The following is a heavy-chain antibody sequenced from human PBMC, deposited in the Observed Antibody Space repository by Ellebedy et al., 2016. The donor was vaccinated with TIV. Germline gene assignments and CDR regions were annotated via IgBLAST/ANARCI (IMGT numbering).Heavy chain of an antibody. Sequence: SETLSLXXNVSGYSISSGYYWGWIRQPPGKGLEWIGSKHHSFGSYYNPSLKSRVTISEDTSKNQFSLRLSSVTAADTAVYYCVRIHRFCSGGRCYVFDNWGQGTLVTVSS. J-gene: IGHJ4*02. D-gene: IGHD2-15*01. CDR2: KHHSFGS. CDR3: VRIHRFCSGGRCYVFDN. V-gene: IGHV4-38-2*02. CDR1: GYSISSGYY.